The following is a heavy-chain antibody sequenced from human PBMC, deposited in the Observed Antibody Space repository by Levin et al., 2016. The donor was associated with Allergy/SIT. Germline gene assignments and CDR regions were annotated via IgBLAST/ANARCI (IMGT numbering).Heavy chain of an antibody. V-gene: IGHV3-21*01. CDR2: ISSSSSYI. Sequence: GGSLRLSCAASGFTFSSYSMNWVRQAPGKGLEWVSSISSSSSYIYYADSVKGRFTISRDNAKNSLYLQMNSLRAEDTAVYYCARDRGTSGYDSPYYYYYYGMDVWGQGTTVTVSS. D-gene: IGHD5-12*01. CDR1: GFTFSSYS. J-gene: IGHJ6*02. CDR3: ARDRGTSGYDSPYYYYYYGMDV.